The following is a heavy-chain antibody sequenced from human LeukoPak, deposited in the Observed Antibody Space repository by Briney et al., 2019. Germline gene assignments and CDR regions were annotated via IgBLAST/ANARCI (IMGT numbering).Heavy chain of an antibody. D-gene: IGHD2-15*01. J-gene: IGHJ4*02. CDR3: ATSLVGKYYFDY. Sequence: GGSLRLSCAASGFTFSDHYMDWVSHAPGKGLEWVGRTRNKANSYTTEYAASVKGRFTISRDDSKKSLYLQMNSLKTEDTAVYYCATSLVGKYYFDYWGQGTLVTVSS. CDR1: GFTFSDHY. CDR2: TRNKANSYTT. V-gene: IGHV3-72*01.